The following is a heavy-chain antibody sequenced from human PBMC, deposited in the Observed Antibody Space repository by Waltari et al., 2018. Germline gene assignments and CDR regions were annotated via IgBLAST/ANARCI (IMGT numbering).Heavy chain of an antibody. Sequence: QVQLVQSGAEVTKPGPSLKVSCKSSRYPFTAYLMPWVLHAPGKGLEWMGWINPNSSGTNYAQKGQGRVTMTRDTSISTAYMELSRLRSDDTAVYYCARDAGYSSGLETIFDYWGQGTLVTVSS. CDR2: INPNSSGT. CDR1: RYPFTAYL. V-gene: IGHV1-2*02. CDR3: ARDAGYSSGLETIFDY. J-gene: IGHJ4*02. D-gene: IGHD6-19*01.